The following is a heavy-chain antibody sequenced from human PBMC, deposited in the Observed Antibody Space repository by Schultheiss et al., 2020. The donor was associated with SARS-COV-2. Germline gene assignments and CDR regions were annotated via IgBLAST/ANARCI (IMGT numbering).Heavy chain of an antibody. CDR2: INPNSGGT. V-gene: IGHV1-2*04. Sequence: ASVKVSCKASGYTYTGYYMHWVRQAPGQGLEWMGWINPNSGGTNYAQKFQGWVTMNTNTSTSTAYMELRSLRSDDTAVYYCARSTLDNGELLYYYYGMDVWGQGTTVTVSS. D-gene: IGHD3-10*01. CDR3: ARSTLDNGELLYYYYGMDV. CDR1: GYTYTGYY. J-gene: IGHJ6*02.